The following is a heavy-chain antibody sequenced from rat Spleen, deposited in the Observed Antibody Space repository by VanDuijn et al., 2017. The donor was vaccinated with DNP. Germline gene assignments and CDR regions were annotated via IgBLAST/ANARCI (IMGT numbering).Heavy chain of an antibody. V-gene: IGHV5-25*01. D-gene: IGHD1-6*01. J-gene: IGHJ2*01. Sequence: EVQLVVSGGGLVQPGRSLKLSCAASGFTFSVYHMAWVRPAPKKGLEWVASISPSGANIYYRDSVRGRFTIFRDIPKSTLYLQMDSLRSEDTATYYCASRAPGDYFYGGYFDYWGQGVMVTVSS. CDR3: ASRAPGDYFYGGYFDY. CDR2: ISPSGANI. CDR1: GFTFSVYH.